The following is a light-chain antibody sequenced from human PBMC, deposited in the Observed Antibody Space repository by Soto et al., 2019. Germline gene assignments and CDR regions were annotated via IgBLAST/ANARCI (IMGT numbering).Light chain of an antibody. Sequence: AIRMTQSPSSFSASTGDRVTITCRASQGISSYLAWYQQKPGKAPKLLIYAASTLPSGVPSSFSGSGSGTDFPLTISCLQSEDFATYYCQQYYSYPLTFGGGTKVEIK. J-gene: IGKJ4*01. CDR2: AAS. CDR1: QGISSY. CDR3: QQYYSYPLT. V-gene: IGKV1-8*01.